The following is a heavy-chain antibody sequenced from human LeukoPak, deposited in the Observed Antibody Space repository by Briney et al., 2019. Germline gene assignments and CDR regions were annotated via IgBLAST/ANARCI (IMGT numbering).Heavy chain of an antibody. V-gene: IGHV7-4-1*02. CDR2: INTNTGNP. Sequence: ASVNVSCKASGYTFTSYAMNWVRQAPGEGLEWMGWINTNTGNPTYAPGFTGRFVFSLDTSVSTAYLQISSLKAEDTAVYYCARGESSSRYNWFDPWGQGTLVTVSS. CDR1: GYTFTSYA. D-gene: IGHD6-13*01. J-gene: IGHJ5*02. CDR3: ARGESSSRYNWFDP.